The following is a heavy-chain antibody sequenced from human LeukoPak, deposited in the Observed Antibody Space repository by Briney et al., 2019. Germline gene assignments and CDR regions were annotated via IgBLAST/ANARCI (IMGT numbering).Heavy chain of an antibody. V-gene: IGHV3-33*03. CDR1: GFTFSRSG. J-gene: IGHJ4*02. D-gene: IGHD3-3*01. CDR3: AKDGVGANSLDC. Sequence: PGGSLRLSCAASGFTFSRSGVHWVRQAPGKGLEWVAVIWNDGSYEYYADSVKGRFTISRDRSKNTLYLQMNSLRAEDTAVYYCAKDGVGANSLDCWGQGTLVTVSS. CDR2: IWNDGSYE.